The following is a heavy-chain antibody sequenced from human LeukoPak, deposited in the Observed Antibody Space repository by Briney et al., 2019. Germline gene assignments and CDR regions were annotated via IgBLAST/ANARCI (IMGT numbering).Heavy chain of an antibody. V-gene: IGHV4-4*07. CDR3: ARASPNIGINWFDP. CDR1: GGSISSYY. D-gene: IGHD2/OR15-2a*01. Sequence: PSETLSLTCTISGGSISSYYWSWIRQPAGKGLEWIGRIYTSGSTNYNPSLKSRVTMSVDTSKNQFSLKLSSVTAADTAVYYCARASPNIGINWFDPWGQGTLVTVSS. CDR2: IYTSGST. J-gene: IGHJ5*02.